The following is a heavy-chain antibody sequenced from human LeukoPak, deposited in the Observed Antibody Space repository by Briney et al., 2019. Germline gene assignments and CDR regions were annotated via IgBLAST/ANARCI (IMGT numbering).Heavy chain of an antibody. Sequence: ASVRVSCKASGYTFTRYGISWVGQAPGQGLQWLGWISAYNGNTNYAQNFRDRVTMSTDASTGTAYLDVRSLTSDDTAVYYCARDHSNWNYAPDFWGKGTLVIVSS. CDR1: GYTFTRYG. CDR3: ARDHSNWNYAPDF. D-gene: IGHD1-7*01. V-gene: IGHV1-18*01. J-gene: IGHJ4*02. CDR2: ISAYNGNT.